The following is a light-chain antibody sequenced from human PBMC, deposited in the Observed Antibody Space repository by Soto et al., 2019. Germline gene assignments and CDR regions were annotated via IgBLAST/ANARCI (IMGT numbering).Light chain of an antibody. CDR3: QQRSTWPLT. J-gene: IGKJ3*01. Sequence: EIVMTQSPATLSLSPWERATLSCRASQSIRTFLAWYQHRPGQAPRLLIYDASDRATGIPARFSGSGSGTDFTLTISSLEPEDFAIYFCQQRSTWPLTFGPGTKVDIK. V-gene: IGKV3-11*01. CDR2: DAS. CDR1: QSIRTF.